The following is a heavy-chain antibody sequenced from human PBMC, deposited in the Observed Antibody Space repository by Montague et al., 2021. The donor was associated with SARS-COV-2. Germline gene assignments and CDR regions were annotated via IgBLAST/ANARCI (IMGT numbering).Heavy chain of an antibody. CDR3: ARDIAVVTFDP. J-gene: IGHJ5*02. CDR2: INSDGRRT. D-gene: IGHD6-19*01. V-gene: IGHV3-74*01. CDR1: GFTFSSYW. Sequence: SLRLSCAASGFTFSSYWMHWVRQAPGKGLVWVSRINSDGRRTSYADSVKGRFTIFRDNAKNTVYLQMNSLRAEDTAVYYCARDIAVVTFDPWGQGTLVTVSS.